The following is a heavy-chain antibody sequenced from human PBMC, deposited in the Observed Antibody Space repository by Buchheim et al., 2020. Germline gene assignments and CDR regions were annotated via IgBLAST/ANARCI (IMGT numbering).Heavy chain of an antibody. J-gene: IGHJ4*02. D-gene: IGHD3-16*02. CDR2: ISGSGGST. CDR1: GFTFSSYA. CDR3: AKDLEMITFGGVIVNNY. Sequence: EVQLLESGGGLVQPGGSLRLSCAASGFTFSSYAMSWVRQAPGKGLEWVSAISGSGGSTYYADSVKGRFTISRDNSKNTLYLQMNSLRAEDTAVYYWAKDLEMITFGGVIVNNYWGQGTL. V-gene: IGHV3-23*01.